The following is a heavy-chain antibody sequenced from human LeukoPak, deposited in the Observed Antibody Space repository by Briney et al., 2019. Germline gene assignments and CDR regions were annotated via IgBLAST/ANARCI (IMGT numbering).Heavy chain of an antibody. V-gene: IGHV1-18*01. Sequence: ASVKVSCKASGYNFRNYGIGWVRQAPRQGLEWMRWITAGNGNTNYAQKVQGRVTMTTDTSTSTAYMELRSLRSDDTAVYFCARDSARGYSYGYNAFDIWGQGTMVTVSS. CDR1: GYNFRNYG. CDR3: ARDSARGYSYGYNAFDI. J-gene: IGHJ3*02. D-gene: IGHD5-18*01. CDR2: ITAGNGNT.